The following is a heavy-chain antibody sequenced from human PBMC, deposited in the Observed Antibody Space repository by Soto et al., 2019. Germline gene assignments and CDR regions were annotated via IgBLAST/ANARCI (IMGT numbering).Heavy chain of an antibody. CDR2: ISYDGSNK. CDR1: GFTFSSYA. CDR3: ARVLRIRGGRYYYGMDV. V-gene: IGHV3-30-3*01. J-gene: IGHJ6*02. Sequence: GHLVESGGGVAQPGRSLRLSCAASGFTFSSYAMHWVRQTPGQGLEWVAVISYDGSNKYYADSVKGRFTISRDNSNDTVYLQMNSLRTEDTAVYFCARVLRIRGGRYYYGMDVWVQGTTVTVSS. D-gene: IGHD3-10*01.